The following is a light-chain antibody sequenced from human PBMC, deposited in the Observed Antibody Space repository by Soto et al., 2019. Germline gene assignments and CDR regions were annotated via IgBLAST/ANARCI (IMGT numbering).Light chain of an antibody. CDR3: LQYNTCPPLYT. J-gene: IGKJ2*01. CDR1: QSVSSY. V-gene: IGKV3-15*01. Sequence: EIVMTQSPATLSVSLGERVTLYCRASQSVSSYLAWYQQKPGQAPTLLISDASTRATDIPDRFSGSGSGTDVTLTISSLQSPDLAVEYCLQYNTCPPLYTFGQGTKLEIK. CDR2: DAS.